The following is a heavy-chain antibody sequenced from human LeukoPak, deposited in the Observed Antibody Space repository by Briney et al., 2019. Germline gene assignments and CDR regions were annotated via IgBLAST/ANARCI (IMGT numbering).Heavy chain of an antibody. CDR2: IYYSGST. D-gene: IGHD3-22*01. J-gene: IGHJ4*02. Sequence: KPSETLSLTCTVSGGSISSSSYYWGWIRQPPGKGLEWIGSIYYSGSTNYNPSLKSRVTISVDTSKNQFSLKLSSVTAADTAVYYCARHMGPPYYYDSSGYYSTWGQGTLVAVSS. V-gene: IGHV4-39*01. CDR1: GGSISSSSYY. CDR3: ARHMGPPYYYDSSGYYST.